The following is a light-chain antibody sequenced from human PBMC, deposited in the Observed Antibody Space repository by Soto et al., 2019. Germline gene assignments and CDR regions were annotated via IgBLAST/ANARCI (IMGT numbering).Light chain of an antibody. CDR3: QAWDRSTVV. Sequence: SSELSQPPSVSVSPGQTATITCSGDELGDKYACWYQQKAGQSPILVIYQDDKRPSGTPARFSGSHSGTTATLTISGTQAMDEADYYCQAWDRSTVVFGGGTKLTVL. V-gene: IGLV3-1*01. CDR2: QDD. CDR1: ELGDKY. J-gene: IGLJ2*01.